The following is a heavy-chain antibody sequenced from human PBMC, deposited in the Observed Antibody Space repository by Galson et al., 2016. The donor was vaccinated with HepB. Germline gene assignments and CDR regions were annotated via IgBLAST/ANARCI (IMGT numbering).Heavy chain of an antibody. Sequence: SETLSLTCTLSGGSISSSSYYWGWIRQPPGKGLEWIGSIYYSGSTYYNPSLRSRVTISVDTSKSQFSLKLSSVTAADTAVYYCARDPEDYYDSSAYYQSYFDYWGQGTLVTVSS. J-gene: IGHJ4*02. CDR1: GGSISSSSYY. D-gene: IGHD3-22*01. CDR3: ARDPEDYYDSSAYYQSYFDY. V-gene: IGHV4-39*07. CDR2: IYYSGST.